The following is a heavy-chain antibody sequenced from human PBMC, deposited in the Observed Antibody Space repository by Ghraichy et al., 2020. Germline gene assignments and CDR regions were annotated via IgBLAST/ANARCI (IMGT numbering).Heavy chain of an antibody. CDR1: GFTFSSYS. CDR2: ISSSSSYI. CDR3: AGSSGYDLDY. D-gene: IGHD5-12*01. Sequence: GESLNISCAASGFTFSSYSMNWVRQAPGKGLEWVSSISSSSSYIYYADSVKGRFTISRDNAKNSLYLQMNSLRAEDTAVYYCAGSSGYDLDYWGQGTLVTVSS. J-gene: IGHJ4*02. V-gene: IGHV3-21*01.